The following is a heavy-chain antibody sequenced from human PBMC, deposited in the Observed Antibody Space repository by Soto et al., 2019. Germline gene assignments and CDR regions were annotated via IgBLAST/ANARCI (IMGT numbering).Heavy chain of an antibody. Sequence: QLQLQESGPGLVKPSETLSLTCTVSGGSISSSSYYWGWIRQPPGKGLEWIGSIYYSGSTYYNPSLKSRVTISVDMSKNQFSLKLSSVTAADTAVYYCARGDSYGYGYYYYGMDVWGQGTTVTVSS. CDR3: ARGDSYGYGYYYYGMDV. V-gene: IGHV4-39*01. D-gene: IGHD5-18*01. CDR1: GGSISSSSYY. CDR2: IYYSGST. J-gene: IGHJ6*02.